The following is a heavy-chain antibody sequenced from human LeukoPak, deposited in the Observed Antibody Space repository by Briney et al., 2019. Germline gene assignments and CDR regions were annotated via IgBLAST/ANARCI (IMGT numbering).Heavy chain of an antibody. Sequence: PSETLSLTCTVSGGSIGTSIFHWGWIRQPPGKGLEWIATISYTGSTYYNPSLRSRVIISVDTSRNQFSLRLSSVTAADTAVYYCARHYSVVYPDYWGQGTLVTVSS. J-gene: IGHJ4*02. D-gene: IGHD2-21*01. V-gene: IGHV4-39*01. CDR3: ARHYSVVYPDY. CDR1: GGSIGTSIFH. CDR2: ISYTGST.